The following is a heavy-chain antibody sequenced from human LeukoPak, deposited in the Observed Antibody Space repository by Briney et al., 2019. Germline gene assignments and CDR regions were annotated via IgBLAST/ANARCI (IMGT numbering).Heavy chain of an antibody. CDR3: ARDLYGSGGDAFDI. CDR1: GFSFSSYG. D-gene: IGHD3-10*01. V-gene: IGHV3-33*01. CDR2: TWYDGSNK. J-gene: IGHJ3*02. Sequence: PGGSLRLSCAASGFSFSSYGMHWVRQAPGKGLEWVGITWYDGSNKRYADSVKGRFTISRDNAKNSLSLQMSSLRVEDTAVYYCARDLYGSGGDAFDIWGQGTMVTVSS.